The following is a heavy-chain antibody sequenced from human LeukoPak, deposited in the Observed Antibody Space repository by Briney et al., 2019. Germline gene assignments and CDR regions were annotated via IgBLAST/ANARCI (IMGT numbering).Heavy chain of an antibody. CDR2: ISYDGSNK. V-gene: IGHV3-30*18. CDR1: GFTFSSYG. Sequence: GGSLRLSCAASGFTFSSYGMHWVRQAPGKGLEWVAVISYDGSNKYYADSVKGRFTISRDNSKNSLYLQMNSLRTEDTALYYCAKARGAGYGSGSYYQAYFDYWGQGTLVTVSS. D-gene: IGHD3-10*01. J-gene: IGHJ4*02. CDR3: AKARGAGYGSGSYYQAYFDY.